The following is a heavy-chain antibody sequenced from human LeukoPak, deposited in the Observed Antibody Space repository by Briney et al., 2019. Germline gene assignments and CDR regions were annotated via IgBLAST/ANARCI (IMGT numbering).Heavy chain of an antibody. CDR1: GGSISSGDYY. V-gene: IGHV4-30-4*01. Sequence: PSETLSLTCTVSGGSISSGDYYWSWLRQPPGTGLEWIGYIYYSGSTYYNPSLKSRVTISVDTSKNQFSLKLSSVTAADTAVYYCARVGCSSTSCYSDAFDIWGQGTMVTVSS. J-gene: IGHJ3*02. D-gene: IGHD2-2*01. CDR2: IYYSGST. CDR3: ARVGCSSTSCYSDAFDI.